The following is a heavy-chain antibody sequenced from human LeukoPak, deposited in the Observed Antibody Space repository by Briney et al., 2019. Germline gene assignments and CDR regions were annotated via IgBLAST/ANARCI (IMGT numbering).Heavy chain of an antibody. CDR3: ARSAISNWIDY. CDR2: ISRSSSVM. V-gene: IGHV3-48*01. Sequence: PGGSLRLSCAASGFTFSSYSMNWVRRAPGKGLEWVSYISRSSSVMYYVDSVRGRFTVSRDNAKNSLFLQMNSLRAEDTAVYYCARSAISNWIDYWGQGTLVTVSS. J-gene: IGHJ4*02. D-gene: IGHD1-1*01. CDR1: GFTFSSYS.